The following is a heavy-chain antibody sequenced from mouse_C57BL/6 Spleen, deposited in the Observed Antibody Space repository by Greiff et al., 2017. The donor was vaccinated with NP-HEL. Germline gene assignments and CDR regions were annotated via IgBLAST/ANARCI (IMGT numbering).Heavy chain of an antibody. J-gene: IGHJ2*01. D-gene: IGHD4-1*02. V-gene: IGHV1-9*01. Sequence: VQLQQSGAELMKPGASVKLSCKATGYTFTGYWIEWVKQRPGHGLEWIGEILPGSGSTNNNEKFKGKATFTADTSSNTAYMQLSSLTTEDSAIYYCARALQLGQGYWGQGTTLTVSS. CDR1: GYTFTGYW. CDR3: ARALQLGQGY. CDR2: ILPGSGST.